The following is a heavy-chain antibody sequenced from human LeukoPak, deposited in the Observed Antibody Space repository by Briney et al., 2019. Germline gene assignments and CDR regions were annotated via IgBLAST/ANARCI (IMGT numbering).Heavy chain of an antibody. J-gene: IGHJ3*02. CDR2: IYYSGST. D-gene: IGHD3-10*01. CDR3: ARLPLYYYGAFDI. Sequence: PSETLSLTCTVSGGSINSYYWSWIRQPPGKGLEWIGYIYYSGSTNYNPSLKSRVTISVDTSKNQFSLKLSSVTAADTAVYYCARLPLYYYGAFDIWGQGTMVTVSS. CDR1: GGSINSYY. V-gene: IGHV4-59*12.